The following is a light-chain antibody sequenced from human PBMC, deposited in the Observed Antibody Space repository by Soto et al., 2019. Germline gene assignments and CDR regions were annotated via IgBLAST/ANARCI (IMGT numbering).Light chain of an antibody. CDR1: QSISSW. V-gene: IGKV1-5*03. CDR3: QQYNTYSRT. Sequence: DIQMTQSPSTLAASVGDRVTITCRASQSISSWLAWYQQKPGKAPNLLIYKASSLQGGAPSRFSGSGSGTDFTLTISSLQPDDFAIYYCQQYNTYSRTFGQGTKV. CDR2: KAS. J-gene: IGKJ1*01.